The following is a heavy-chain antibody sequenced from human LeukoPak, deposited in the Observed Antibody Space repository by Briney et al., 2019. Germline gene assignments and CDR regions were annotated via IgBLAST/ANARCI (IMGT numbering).Heavy chain of an antibody. CDR3: AGGDPSDMDV. V-gene: IGHV4-38-2*01. Sequence: SETLSLTCAVSGYSFSSGYYWGWIRQPPGKGLEWIGSIYHSGSTYYNPSLKGRVTISVDTPKTQCSLKLSSVTAACTAVYYCAGGDPSDMDVWGKGTTVTVSS. J-gene: IGHJ6*03. CDR2: IYHSGST. D-gene: IGHD2-21*02. CDR1: GYSFSSGYY.